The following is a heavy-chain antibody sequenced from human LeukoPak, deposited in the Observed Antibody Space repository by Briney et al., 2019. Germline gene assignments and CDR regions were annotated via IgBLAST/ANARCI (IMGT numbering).Heavy chain of an antibody. D-gene: IGHD6-25*01. J-gene: IGHJ6*03. CDR1: GFTFSSYW. CDR3: ARVMVSGQRHMDV. V-gene: IGHV3-74*01. Sequence: QSGGSLILSCAASGFTFSSYWMHWVRQGPGKGLVWVSRINGDGSTTHYADSVKGRFTISRDNAKNTLYLQMNSLRAEDTAVYYCARVMVSGQRHMDVWGKGTTVTVSS. CDR2: INGDGSTT.